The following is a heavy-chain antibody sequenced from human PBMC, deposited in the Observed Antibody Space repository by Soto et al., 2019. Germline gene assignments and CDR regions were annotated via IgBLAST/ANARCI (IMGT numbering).Heavy chain of an antibody. D-gene: IGHD2-15*01. V-gene: IGHV4-30-4*01. CDR1: GGSISSGDYY. Sequence: QVQLQESGPGLVKPSQTLSLTCTVSGGSISSGDYYWSWIRQPPGKGLEWIGYIHYRGSTYYNPSLQSRVTISVGTFQNQFSLKLSSVAAADQAVYYCSREGGLPTSRVVDYWGQGTLVTVSS. J-gene: IGHJ4*02. CDR3: SREGGLPTSRVVDY. CDR2: IHYRGST.